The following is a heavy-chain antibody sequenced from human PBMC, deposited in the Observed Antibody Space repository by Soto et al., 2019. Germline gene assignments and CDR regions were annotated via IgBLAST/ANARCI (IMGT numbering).Heavy chain of an antibody. CDR3: ARDGTLYDSRAYYYLY. CDR2: ITPMFGTP. D-gene: IGHD3-22*01. J-gene: IGHJ4*02. Sequence: ASVKVSCKASGGTFSSYTITWVRQAPGQGLEWMGGITPMFGTPNYAQKFRGRVTITADESTSTAYMEMRSLRSEDTAMYFCARDGTLYDSRAYYYLYWGQGTLVTSPQ. CDR1: GGTFSSYT. V-gene: IGHV1-69*13.